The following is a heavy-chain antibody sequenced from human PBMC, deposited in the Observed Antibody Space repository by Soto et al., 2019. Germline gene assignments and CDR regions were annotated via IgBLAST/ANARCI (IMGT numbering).Heavy chain of an antibody. J-gene: IGHJ4*02. Sequence: ASVKVSCKASGYTFTGYYMHWVRQAPGQGLEWMGWINPNSGGTNYAQKFQGWVTMTRDTSIITAYMELSRLRSDDTAVYYCARAGYSSSWYLSGFDYWGQGTLVTVSS. V-gene: IGHV1-2*04. CDR3: ARAGYSSSWYLSGFDY. CDR2: INPNSGGT. D-gene: IGHD6-13*01. CDR1: GYTFTGYY.